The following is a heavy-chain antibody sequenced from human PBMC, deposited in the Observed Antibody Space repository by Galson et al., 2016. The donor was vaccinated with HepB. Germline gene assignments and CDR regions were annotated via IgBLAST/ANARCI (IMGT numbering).Heavy chain of an antibody. V-gene: IGHV3-7*01. D-gene: IGHD6-13*01. Sequence: SLRLSCAASGFTFSNYWTSWVRQGPGKGLEWVGNIKDDGSEKNYVESVKGRFTISRDNAKNSLYLQMNSLRVEDTAVYYCTRDFGYSNYDWGQGTLVTVSS. J-gene: IGHJ4*02. CDR2: IKDDGSEK. CDR1: GFTFSNYW. CDR3: TRDFGYSNYD.